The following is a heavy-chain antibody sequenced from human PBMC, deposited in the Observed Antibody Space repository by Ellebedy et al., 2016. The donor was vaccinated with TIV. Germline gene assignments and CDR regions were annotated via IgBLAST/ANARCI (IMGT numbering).Heavy chain of an antibody. CDR1: GFTSSTYW. CDR2: INQDGSKK. D-gene: IGHD5-24*01. J-gene: IGHJ4*02. V-gene: IGHV3-7*01. Sequence: GGSLRLXXAASGFTSSTYWMSWVRQAPGKGLEWVANINQDGSKKDYVHSVKGRFTISRDNAKNSLYLQMNSLRAEDTAVYYCAPHGTNFDFWGQGTLVTVSS. CDR3: APHGTNFDF.